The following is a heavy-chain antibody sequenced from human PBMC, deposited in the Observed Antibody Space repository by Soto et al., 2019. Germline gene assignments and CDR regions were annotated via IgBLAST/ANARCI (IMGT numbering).Heavy chain of an antibody. J-gene: IGHJ6*02. Sequence: PGGSLRLSCAASGFTFSSYEMNWVRQAPGKGLEWVSYISSSGSTIYYADSVKGRFTISRDNAKNSLYLQMNSLRAEDTAVYYCAKEWRAMGVYYYYGMDVWGQGTTVTVSS. V-gene: IGHV3-48*03. CDR1: GFTFSSYE. D-gene: IGHD5-18*01. CDR2: ISSSGSTI. CDR3: AKEWRAMGVYYYYGMDV.